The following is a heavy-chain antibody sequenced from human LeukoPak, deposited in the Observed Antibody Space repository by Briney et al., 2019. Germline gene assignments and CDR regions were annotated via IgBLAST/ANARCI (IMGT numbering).Heavy chain of an antibody. J-gene: IGHJ4*02. CDR2: IRQDGSVQ. CDR1: GFTFSSYW. Sequence: PGGSLRLSCAASGFTFSSYWMSWVRQAPGKGLEWVANIRQDGSVQNYVDSVKGRFTISRDNPKNSVYLQMSSLRAEDTAVYYCASGVTVTGDYWGQGTLVTVSS. CDR3: ASGVTVTGDY. D-gene: IGHD4-17*01. V-gene: IGHV3-7*01.